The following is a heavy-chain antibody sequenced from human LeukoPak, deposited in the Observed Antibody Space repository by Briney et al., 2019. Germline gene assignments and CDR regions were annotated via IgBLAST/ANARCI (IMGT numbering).Heavy chain of an antibody. D-gene: IGHD2-2*01. J-gene: IGHJ3*02. V-gene: IGHV1-69*04. Sequence: ASVKVSCKASGGTFRSYAISWVRQAPGQGLEWMGRIIPILGIANYAQKFQGRVTITADKSTSTAYMELSSLRSEDTAVYYCARHLEGDCSSTSCSHDAFDIWGQGTMVTFSS. CDR3: ARHLEGDCSSTSCSHDAFDI. CDR1: GGTFRSYA. CDR2: IIPILGIA.